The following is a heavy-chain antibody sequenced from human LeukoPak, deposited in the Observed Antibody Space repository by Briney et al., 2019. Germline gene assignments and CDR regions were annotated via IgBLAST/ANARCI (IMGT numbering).Heavy chain of an antibody. CDR3: ARGGGYCSGGSCYGSNY. J-gene: IGHJ4*02. D-gene: IGHD2-15*01. CDR1: GFTFSSYS. CDR2: ISSSSSYI. Sequence: GGSLRLSCAASGFTFSSYSMNWVRQAPGKGLEWVSSISSSSSYIYYADSVKGRFTISRDNAKNSLYLQMNSLRAEDTAVYYCARGGGYCSGGSCYGSNYWGQGTLVTVSS. V-gene: IGHV3-21*01.